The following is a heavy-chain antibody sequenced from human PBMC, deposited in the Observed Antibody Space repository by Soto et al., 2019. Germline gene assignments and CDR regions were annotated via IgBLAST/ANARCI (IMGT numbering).Heavy chain of an antibody. CDR2: IIPIFGTA. CDR3: ASPVPAAPVYYYYGMDV. V-gene: IGHV1-69*13. D-gene: IGHD2-2*01. J-gene: IGHJ6*02. Sequence: SVKVSCKASGGTFSSYAISWVRQAPGQGLEWMGGIIPIFGTANYAQKFQGRVTITADESTSTAYMELSSLRSEDTAVYYCASPVPAAPVYYYYGMDVWGQGTTVTVSS. CDR1: GGTFSSYA.